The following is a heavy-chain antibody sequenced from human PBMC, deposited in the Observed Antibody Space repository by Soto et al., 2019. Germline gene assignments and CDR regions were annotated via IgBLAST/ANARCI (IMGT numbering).Heavy chain of an antibody. Sequence: GESLKISCAASGFTVSSNYMSWVRQAPGKGLEWVSVIYSGGSTYYADSVKGRFTISRHNSKNTLYLQMNSLRAEDTAVYYCARARGTMVRGVSFDYWGQGTLVTVSS. CDR1: GFTVSSNY. J-gene: IGHJ4*02. V-gene: IGHV3-53*04. D-gene: IGHD3-10*01. CDR2: IYSGGST. CDR3: ARARGTMVRGVSFDY.